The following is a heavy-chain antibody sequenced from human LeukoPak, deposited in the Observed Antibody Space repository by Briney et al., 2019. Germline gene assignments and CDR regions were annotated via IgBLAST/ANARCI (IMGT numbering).Heavy chain of an antibody. CDR2: IYSGGST. CDR1: GFPVSSNY. J-gene: IGHJ1*01. Sequence: GSLRLSCAASGFPVSSNYISWVRQAPGKGLEWVSVIYSGGSTYYADSVKGRFTISRDNSKNTLYLQMNSLRVEDTAVYYCARDLTVAGTAEYFQHWGQGTLVTVSS. D-gene: IGHD6-19*01. CDR3: ARDLTVAGTAEYFQH. V-gene: IGHV3-53*01.